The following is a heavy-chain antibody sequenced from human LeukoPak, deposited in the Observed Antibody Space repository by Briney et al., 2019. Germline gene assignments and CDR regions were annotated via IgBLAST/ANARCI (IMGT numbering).Heavy chain of an antibody. CDR2: IYGSGGT. J-gene: IGHJ3*01. D-gene: IGHD6-13*01. CDR1: GDSISSYY. V-gene: IGHV4-59*01. Sequence: SETLSLTCTVFGDSISSYYWSWIRQPPGKGLEWIGYIYGSGGTNRNPSLKSRVVMSVDTSKNQFSLKLSSVTAADTAVYYCARAGLAASGTGAFDVWGHGTMVTVSS. CDR3: ARAGLAASGTGAFDV.